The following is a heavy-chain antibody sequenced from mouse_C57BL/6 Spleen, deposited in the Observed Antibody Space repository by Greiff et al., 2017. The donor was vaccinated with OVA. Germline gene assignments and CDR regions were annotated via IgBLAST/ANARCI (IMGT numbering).Heavy chain of an antibody. CDR2: ISSGSSTI. J-gene: IGHJ1*03. Sequence: EVKLVESGGGLVKPGGSLKLSCAASGFTFSDYGMHWVRQAPEKGLEWVAYISSGSSTIYYADTVKGRFTISRDNAKNTLFLQMTSLRSEDTAMYYCARAPSITTVVATNFDVWGTGTTVTVSS. V-gene: IGHV5-17*01. CDR1: GFTFSDYG. CDR3: ARAPSITTVVATNFDV. D-gene: IGHD1-1*01.